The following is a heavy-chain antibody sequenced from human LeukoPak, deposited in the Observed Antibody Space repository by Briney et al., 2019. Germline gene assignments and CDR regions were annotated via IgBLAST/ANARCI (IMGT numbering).Heavy chain of an antibody. CDR3: AKDLSSSRIAAGPPRGMDV. J-gene: IGHJ6*02. D-gene: IGHD6-13*01. V-gene: IGHV3-23*01. Sequence: PGGSLRLSCAASGFTFSSYAMSWVRQAPGKGLEWVSAISGSGGSTYYADSVKGRFTISRDNSKNTLYLQMNSLRAEDTAVYYCAKDLSSSRIAAGPPRGMDVWGQRTTVTVSS. CDR1: GFTFSSYA. CDR2: ISGSGGST.